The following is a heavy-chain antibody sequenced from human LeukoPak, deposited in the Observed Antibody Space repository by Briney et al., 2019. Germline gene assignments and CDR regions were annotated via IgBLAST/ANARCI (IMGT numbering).Heavy chain of an antibody. D-gene: IGHD2-2*01. Sequence: GGSLRLSCAASGFTFSSYSMNWVRQAPGKGLEWVSSISSSSSYIYYADSVKGRFTISRDNAKNSLYLQMNSLRAEDTAVYYCAREAVVPAADSKRYYYYYGMDVWGQGTTVTVSS. V-gene: IGHV3-21*01. CDR3: AREAVVPAADSKRYYYYYGMDV. CDR2: ISSSSSYI. CDR1: GFTFSSYS. J-gene: IGHJ6*02.